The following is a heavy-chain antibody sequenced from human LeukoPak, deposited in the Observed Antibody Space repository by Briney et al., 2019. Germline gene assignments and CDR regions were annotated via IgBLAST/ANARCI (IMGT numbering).Heavy chain of an antibody. Sequence: PGGSLRLSCVASGFTFSSYEMNWVRQAPGKGLEWLSYIGSSDSTTHYADSVKGRFTISRDNAKNSLYLQMNSLRAEDTAVYYCARDPSSSWVPRGWFDPWGQGTLVTVSS. CDR3: ARDPSSSWVPRGWFDP. D-gene: IGHD6-13*01. V-gene: IGHV3-48*03. CDR1: GFTFSSYE. CDR2: IGSSDSTT. J-gene: IGHJ5*02.